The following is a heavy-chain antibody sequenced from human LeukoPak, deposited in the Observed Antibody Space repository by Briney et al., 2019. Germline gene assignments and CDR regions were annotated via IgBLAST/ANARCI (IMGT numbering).Heavy chain of an antibody. J-gene: IGHJ4*02. CDR3: ARGQQWLAQDY. CDR1: GYTFTGYY. V-gene: IGHV1-2*02. D-gene: IGHD6-19*01. Sequence: GASVTVSCTASGYTFTGYYMHWVRQAPGQGLEWMGWINPNNGGTNYAQKFQGRVTMTRDTSISTAYMELSRLRSDDTAVYYCARGQQWLAQDYWGQGTLVTVSS. CDR2: INPNNGGT.